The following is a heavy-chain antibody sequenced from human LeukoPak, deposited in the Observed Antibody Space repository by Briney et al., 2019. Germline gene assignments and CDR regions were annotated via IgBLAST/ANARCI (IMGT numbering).Heavy chain of an antibody. Sequence: GGSLRLSCAASGFTFSNYDMHWVRQAPGKGLEWEAVIWFDGSNKFYADSVKGRFTISRDNSKNTLYLQMNSLRAEDTAVYYCASSAGALIDCWGQGTLVIVSS. CDR1: GFTFSNYD. D-gene: IGHD6-19*01. V-gene: IGHV3-33*01. J-gene: IGHJ4*02. CDR2: IWFDGSNK. CDR3: ASSAGALIDC.